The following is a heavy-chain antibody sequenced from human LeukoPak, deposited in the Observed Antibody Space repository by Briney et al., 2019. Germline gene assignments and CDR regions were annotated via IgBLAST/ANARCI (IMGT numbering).Heavy chain of an antibody. CDR1: GGSITNYY. CDR2: IFTTGRT. CDR3: ARVLSGSYYGDQGGLDFDY. D-gene: IGHD1-26*01. J-gene: IGHJ4*02. V-gene: IGHV4-4*07. Sequence: PSETLSLTCSVSGGSITNYYWSWIRQPAGKGLEWIGRIFTTGRTNYNPSLKSRVTMSVDTSKNQFSLKLSSVTAADTAVYYCARVLSGSYYGDQGGLDFDYWGQGTLVTVSS.